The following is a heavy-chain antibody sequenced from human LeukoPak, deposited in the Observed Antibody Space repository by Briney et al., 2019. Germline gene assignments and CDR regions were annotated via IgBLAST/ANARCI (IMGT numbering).Heavy chain of an antibody. D-gene: IGHD2/OR15-2a*01. CDR3: ARDFLNAIDI. CDR2: ISSSSTYI. J-gene: IGHJ3*02. V-gene: IGHV3-21*01. Sequence: GGSLRLSCAASGFTFSSSTMTWARQSPGKGLEWVSSISSSSTYIYYADSVKGRFIISRDNAKNSLYLQMNSLRAEDTAVFYCARDFLNAIDIWGQGTMVTVSS. CDR1: GFTFSSST.